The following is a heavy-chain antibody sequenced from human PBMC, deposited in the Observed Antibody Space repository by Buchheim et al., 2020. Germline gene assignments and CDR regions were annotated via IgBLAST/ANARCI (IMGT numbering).Heavy chain of an antibody. V-gene: IGHV3-30*03. CDR3: PRGGATTVYGMDV. J-gene: IGHJ6*01. CDR1: GFTFSSYG. D-gene: IGHD1-26*01. Sequence: QVQLVESGGGVVQPGRSLRLSCAASGFTFSSYGMHWVRQAPGKGLEWVAVISYDGSNKYYADSVKGRFTISRDNYKNQLNLQMNSLRAEDTAVYYCPRGGATTVYGMDVWGQGTT. CDR2: ISYDGSNK.